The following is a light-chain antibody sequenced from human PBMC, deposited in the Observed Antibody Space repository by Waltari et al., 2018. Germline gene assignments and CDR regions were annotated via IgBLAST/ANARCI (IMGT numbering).Light chain of an antibody. CDR2: SAS. CDR1: QSVSSN. Sequence: EIVMTQPPATLSASPGERATLSCRASQSVSSNLAWYQQKPGQAPRLLIYSASTRAAGIPARFSGSGSGTEFTLTISSLQSEDFAVYYCQQYNSWPPYTFGQGTKLEIK. CDR3: QQYNSWPPYT. J-gene: IGKJ2*01. V-gene: IGKV3-15*01.